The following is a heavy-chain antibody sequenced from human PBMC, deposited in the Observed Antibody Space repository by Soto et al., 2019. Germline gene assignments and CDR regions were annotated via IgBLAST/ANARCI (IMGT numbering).Heavy chain of an antibody. CDR3: ARGLSYSSSWYGVLNYYYYYGMDV. CDR2: ISYDGSNK. V-gene: IGHV3-30-3*01. J-gene: IGHJ6*02. D-gene: IGHD6-13*01. CDR1: GFTFTSYA. Sequence: GGSLRLSCAASGFTFTSYAMTWVRQAPGKGLEWVAAISYDGSNKFYADSVKGRFTISRDNSKNTLYLQMNSLRAEDTAVYYCARGLSYSSSWYGVLNYYYYYGMDVWGQGTTVTVSS.